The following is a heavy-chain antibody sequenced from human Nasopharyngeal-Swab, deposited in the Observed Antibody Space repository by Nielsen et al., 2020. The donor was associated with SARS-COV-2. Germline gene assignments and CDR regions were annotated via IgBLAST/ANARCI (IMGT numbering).Heavy chain of an antibody. V-gene: IGHV3-30*18. CDR1: GFTFSSYG. CDR3: AKETDSSFDY. Sequence: GESLKISCAASGFTFSSYGMHWVRQAPGKGLEWVAVISYDGSNKYYADSVKGRFTISRDNSKNTLYLQMNSLRAEDTAVYYWAKETDSSFDYWGQGTLVTVSS. J-gene: IGHJ4*02. CDR2: ISYDGSNK. D-gene: IGHD3-22*01.